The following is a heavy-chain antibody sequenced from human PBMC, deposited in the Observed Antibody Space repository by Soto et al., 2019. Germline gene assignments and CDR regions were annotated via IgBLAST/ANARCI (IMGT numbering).Heavy chain of an antibody. CDR3: ARTDYLFSTLTYYFDY. CDR2: INPDNGVP. D-gene: IGHD3-16*01. Sequence: ASVKVSCKASGYTFTGYYVSWARQAPGQGLEWMGWINPDNGVPNYAQKFQGRVTLSRDTSINTAYMELSRLTSDDTAMYYCARTDYLFSTLTYYFDYWGQGTLVTVSS. CDR1: GYTFTGYY. J-gene: IGHJ4*02. V-gene: IGHV1-2*02.